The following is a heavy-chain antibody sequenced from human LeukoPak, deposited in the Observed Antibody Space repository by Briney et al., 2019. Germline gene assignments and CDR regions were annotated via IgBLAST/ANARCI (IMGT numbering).Heavy chain of an antibody. D-gene: IGHD2/OR15-2a*01. J-gene: IGHJ4*02. CDR3: ARGYCRSTTSCYFDY. Sequence: GGSLRLSCAASGFTFSDHYMDWVRQAPGKGLEWVGRIRKKVNSYTTEYAATVKARLTISRDDSKNSLYLQMNSLKTEDTAVYYCARGYCRSTTSCYFDYWGQGTLVTVSS. V-gene: IGHV3-72*01. CDR1: GFTFSDHY. CDR2: IRKKVNSYTT.